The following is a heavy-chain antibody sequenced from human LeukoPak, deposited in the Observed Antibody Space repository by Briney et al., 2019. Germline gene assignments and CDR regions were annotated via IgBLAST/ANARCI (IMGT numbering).Heavy chain of an antibody. Sequence: GGSLRLSCAASGFTFSSYSMNWVRQAPGKGLEWVSSISSSSSYIYYADSVKGRFTISRDNAKNSLYLQMNSLRAEDTAVYYCARDLRDYGDYAGDAFDIWGQGTMVTVSS. V-gene: IGHV3-21*04. J-gene: IGHJ3*02. CDR3: ARDLRDYGDYAGDAFDI. D-gene: IGHD4-17*01. CDR1: GFTFSSYS. CDR2: ISSSSSYI.